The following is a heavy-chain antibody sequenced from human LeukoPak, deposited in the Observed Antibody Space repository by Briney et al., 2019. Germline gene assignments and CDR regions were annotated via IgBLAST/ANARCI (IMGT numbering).Heavy chain of an antibody. CDR2: IYTSGST. V-gene: IGHV4-4*07. CDR1: GGSISNYY. Sequence: SETLSLTCAVSGGSISNYYWTWIRQPAGEGLEWIGRIYTSGSTNYNPSLKSRVTMSLDTSKNQFSLKLSSVTAADTAVYYCAREAGVRGARGFDFWGQGTLDTVSS. D-gene: IGHD3-10*01. CDR3: AREAGVRGARGFDF. J-gene: IGHJ4*02.